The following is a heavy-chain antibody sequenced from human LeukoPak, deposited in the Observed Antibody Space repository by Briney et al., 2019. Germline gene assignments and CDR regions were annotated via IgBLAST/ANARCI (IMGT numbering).Heavy chain of an antibody. J-gene: IGHJ4*02. CDR3: EIAAETKNFDY. CDR2: INPNSGGT. CDR1: AYTFTGYF. Sequence: ASVKVSCKASAYTFTGYFVHWVRQAPGQGLEWMGWINPNSGGTNYAQGFQGRVTMTRDTSISTAYMELTRLRSDDTAVYYCEIAAETKNFDYWGQGTLVTVSS. D-gene: IGHD6-13*01. V-gene: IGHV1-2*02.